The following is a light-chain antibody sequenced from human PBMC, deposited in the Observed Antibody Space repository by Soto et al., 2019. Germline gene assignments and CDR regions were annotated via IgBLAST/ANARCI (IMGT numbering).Light chain of an antibody. CDR2: AAS. J-gene: IGKJ1*01. V-gene: IGKV3-20*01. CDR1: QSVGTY. Sequence: EIVLTHSPGTLSLSPGERATLSCRASQSVGTYLAWYQQKPGQAPRLLIYAASSRATGIPDRFSGSGSGTDVTLTISRLEPEDFAVYYCQQYGNLWTFGQGTQVDIK. CDR3: QQYGNLWT.